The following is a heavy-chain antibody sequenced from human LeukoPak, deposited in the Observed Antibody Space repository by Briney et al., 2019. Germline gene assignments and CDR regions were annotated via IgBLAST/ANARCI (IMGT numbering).Heavy chain of an antibody. V-gene: IGHV3-23*01. D-gene: IGHD3-22*01. J-gene: IGHJ4*02. CDR1: GFTFSSYA. CDR2: ISGSGGST. Sequence: GRSLRLSCAASGFTFSSYAMSWVRQAPGKGLEWVSAISGSGGSTYYADSVKGRFTISRDSSKNRLYLQMNSLRAEDTAVYYCAKDRYYDSSGYPGDYWGQGSVVTVSS. CDR3: AKDRYYDSSGYPGDY.